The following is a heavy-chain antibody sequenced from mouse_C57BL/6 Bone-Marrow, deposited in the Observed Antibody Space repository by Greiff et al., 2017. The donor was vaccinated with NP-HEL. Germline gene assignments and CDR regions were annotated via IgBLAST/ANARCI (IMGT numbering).Heavy chain of an antibody. D-gene: IGHD2-2*01. CDR3: AMVTGFAY. CDR2: IDPSDSYT. CDR1: GYTFTSYW. J-gene: IGHJ3*01. V-gene: IGHV1-69*01. Sequence: QVQLQQSGAELVMPGASVKLSCKASGYTFTSYWMHWVKQRPGQGLEWIGEIDPSDSYTNYNQKFKGKSTLTVDKSSSTAYMQLSSLTSEDSAVYYCAMVTGFAYWGQGTLVTVSA.